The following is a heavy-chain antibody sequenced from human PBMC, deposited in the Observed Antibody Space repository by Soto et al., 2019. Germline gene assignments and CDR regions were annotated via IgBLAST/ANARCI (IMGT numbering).Heavy chain of an antibody. CDR3: ARMWAGININWFDP. CDR2: IYYSGST. D-gene: IGHD1-26*01. J-gene: IGHJ5*02. V-gene: IGHV4-31*03. Sequence: SETLSLTCTVSGGSISSGGYYWSWIRQHPGKGLEWIGYIYYSGSTYYNPSLKSRVTISVDTSKNQFSLKLSSVTAADTAVYYCARMWAGININWFDPWGQGTLVTVSS. CDR1: GGSISSGGYY.